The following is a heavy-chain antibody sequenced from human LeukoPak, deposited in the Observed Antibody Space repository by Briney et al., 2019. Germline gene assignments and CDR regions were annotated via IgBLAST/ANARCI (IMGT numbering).Heavy chain of an antibody. CDR3: AREYGDFFDY. CDR2: IYYSGST. Sequence: SSETLSLTCNVSGGSISSYYWSWIRQPPARGLEWIAYIYYSGSTNSNPSLKSRVTISVDTSKSQFSLKLSSVTAADTAVYYCAREYGDFFDYWGQGILVTVSS. CDR1: GGSISSYY. V-gene: IGHV4-59*01. J-gene: IGHJ4*02. D-gene: IGHD4-17*01.